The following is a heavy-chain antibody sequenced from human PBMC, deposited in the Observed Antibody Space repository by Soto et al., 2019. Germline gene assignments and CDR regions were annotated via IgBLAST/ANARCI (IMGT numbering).Heavy chain of an antibody. J-gene: IGHJ3*02. CDR3: ARVVRGSSEEKDAFDI. CDR1: GGSFSGYY. Sequence: SETLSLTCAVYGGSFSGYYWSWIRQPPGKGLEWIGEINHSGSTNYNPSLKSRVTISVDTSKNQFSLKLSSVTAADTAVYYCARVVRGSSEEKDAFDIWGQGTMVTVSS. V-gene: IGHV4-34*01. D-gene: IGHD1-26*01. CDR2: INHSGST.